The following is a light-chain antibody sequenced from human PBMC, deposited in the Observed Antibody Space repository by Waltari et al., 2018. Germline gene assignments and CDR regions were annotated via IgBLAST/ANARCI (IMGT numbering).Light chain of an antibody. Sequence: DIQMTQPPSTRSASVGDRVTITCRASESISSWLAWYQQKPGKAPKLLINKASRLESGVPARFSGSGSGTEFTLTISSLQPDDFATYYCLHYNNYPWTFGQGTKVEIK. CDR2: KAS. J-gene: IGKJ1*01. CDR3: LHYNNYPWT. CDR1: ESISSW. V-gene: IGKV1-5*03.